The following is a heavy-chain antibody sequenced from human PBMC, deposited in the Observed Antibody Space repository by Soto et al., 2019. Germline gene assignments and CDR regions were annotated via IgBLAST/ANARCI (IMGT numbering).Heavy chain of an antibody. Sequence: QVQLQESGPGLVKPSQTLSLTCTVSAGSITSGGYYWSWIRQHPGKGLEWIGYIYTSGSTYYNPSLQSRVTISVDTSKNQFYLKLSRVTAADTAVYYCAREIAAAGTNWFDPWGQGTLVTVSS. CDR2: IYTSGST. CDR1: AGSITSGGYY. D-gene: IGHD6-13*01. CDR3: AREIAAAGTNWFDP. J-gene: IGHJ5*02. V-gene: IGHV4-31*03.